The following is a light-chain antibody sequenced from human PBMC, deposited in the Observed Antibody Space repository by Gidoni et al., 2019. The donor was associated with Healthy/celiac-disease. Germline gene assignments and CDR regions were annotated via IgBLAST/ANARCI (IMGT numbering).Light chain of an antibody. J-gene: IGKJ3*01. CDR3: QQYDNLPRRT. Sequence: DIQMTQSPSSLSASVGDSVTITCQASQDISNYLNWYQQKPGKAPKLLIYDASNLETGVPSRFSGSGSGTDFTFTISSLQPEDIATYYCQQYDNLPRRTFGPGTKVDIK. V-gene: IGKV1-33*01. CDR2: DAS. CDR1: QDISNY.